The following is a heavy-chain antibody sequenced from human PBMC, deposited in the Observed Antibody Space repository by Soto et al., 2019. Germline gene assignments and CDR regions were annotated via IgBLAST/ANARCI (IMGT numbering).Heavy chain of an antibody. CDR2: ISGGGNDA. V-gene: IGHV3-23*01. D-gene: IGHD3-3*02. CDR1: GFPFSSYA. CDR3: ARRLFLATNANAAFDY. Sequence: EVQLLESGGGLVQPGGSLVLSCAASGFPFSSYAMSWVRQAPGKGLEWVSSISGGGNDAYYADSVKGRFTISRDNSKNTLYLQIHSLRADDTAVNYCARRLFLATNANAAFDYWGQGTLVTVSS. J-gene: IGHJ4*02.